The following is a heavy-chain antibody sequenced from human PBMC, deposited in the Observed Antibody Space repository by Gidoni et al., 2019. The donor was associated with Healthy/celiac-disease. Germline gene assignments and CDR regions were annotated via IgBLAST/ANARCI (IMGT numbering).Heavy chain of an antibody. Sequence: QVQLVQSGAEVKKPGASVQVSCKASGYTFTRYGISWVRQAPGQGLEWMGWISAYNGNTNYAQKLQGRVTMTTDTSTSTAYMELRSLRSDDTAVYYCARDVDGVFGELSFDYWGQGTLVTVSS. J-gene: IGHJ4*02. CDR3: ARDVDGVFGELSFDY. CDR2: ISAYNGNT. D-gene: IGHD3-10*02. CDR1: GYTFTRYG. V-gene: IGHV1-18*01.